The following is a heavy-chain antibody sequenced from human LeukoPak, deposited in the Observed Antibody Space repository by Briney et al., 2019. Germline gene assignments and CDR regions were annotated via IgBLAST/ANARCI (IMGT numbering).Heavy chain of an antibody. CDR1: GFTFSSYS. V-gene: IGHV3-48*01. J-gene: IGHJ4*02. Sequence: GGSLRLSCEASGFTFSSYSMNWVRQAPGKGLEWVSYISFSSATIHYADSVKGRFTISRDNAKNSLYLQMNSLRAEDTAVYYCARDFHVRNYDIGGYSYWGQGTLVTVSS. CDR2: ISFSSATI. D-gene: IGHD3-22*01. CDR3: ARDFHVRNYDIGGYSY.